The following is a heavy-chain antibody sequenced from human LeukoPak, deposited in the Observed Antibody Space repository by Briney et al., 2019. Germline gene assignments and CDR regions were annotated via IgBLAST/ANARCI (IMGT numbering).Heavy chain of an antibody. CDR1: GFTFSNYW. V-gene: IGHV3-74*01. Sequence: GGSLRLSCAASGFTFSNYWMHWVRHAPGKGLVWVSRIYSDGSSLSYADSVKGRVTISRDNARNMLYLQMNSLRAEDTAIYYCAGSVGGMDYWGQGTLVTVSS. CDR3: AGSVGGMDY. D-gene: IGHD1-26*01. J-gene: IGHJ4*02. CDR2: IYSDGSSL.